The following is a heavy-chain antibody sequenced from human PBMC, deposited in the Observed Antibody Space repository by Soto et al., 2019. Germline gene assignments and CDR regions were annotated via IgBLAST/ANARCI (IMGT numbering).Heavy chain of an antibody. Sequence: GESLKISCKGSGYSFTSYWIGWVRQMPGKGLEWMGIIYPGDSDTRYSPSFQGHVTISADKSISTAYLQWSSLKASDTAMYYCARRRRRHYYVSRSKPKLYYYTMDVSDKGTTVTDS. CDR1: GYSFTSYW. V-gene: IGHV5-51*01. D-gene: IGHD3-10*01. J-gene: IGHJ6*04. CDR3: ARRRRRHYYVSRSKPKLYYYTMDV. CDR2: IYPGDSDT.